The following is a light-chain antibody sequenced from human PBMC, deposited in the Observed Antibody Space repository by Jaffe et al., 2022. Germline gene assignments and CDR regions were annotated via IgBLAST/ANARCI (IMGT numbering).Light chain of an antibody. CDR1: SSDVGAYKY. V-gene: IGLV2-14*01. Sequence: QSAPTQPASVSGSPGQSITISCSGTSSDVGAYKYVSWCQQHPGKAPKLMIYDVNNRPSGVSDRFSGSKSGSTASLTISGLQAEDEADYFCFSYTTSDTYVFGTGTKVTVL. CDR2: DVN. J-gene: IGLJ1*01. CDR3: FSYTTSDTYV.